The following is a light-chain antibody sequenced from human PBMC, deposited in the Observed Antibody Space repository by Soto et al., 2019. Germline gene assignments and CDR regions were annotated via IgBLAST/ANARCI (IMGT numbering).Light chain of an antibody. CDR1: QNFGSSY. CDR3: QQYGTSQIT. J-gene: IGKJ5*01. Sequence: ELVLTQSPGTLSLSPCERSTLSCRPSQNFGSSYLAWYQQKPGQAPRLLIYGASSRATGIPDRFSGSGSGTDFTLTISRLEPEDFAVYSCQQYGTSQITFGQGRRLEIK. V-gene: IGKV3-20*01. CDR2: GAS.